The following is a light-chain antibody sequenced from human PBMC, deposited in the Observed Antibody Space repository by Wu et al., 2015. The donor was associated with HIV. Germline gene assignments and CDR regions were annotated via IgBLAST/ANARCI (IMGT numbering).Light chain of an antibody. J-gene: IGKJ2*01. CDR1: ESIIRW. V-gene: IGKV1-5*03. CDR3: QQYKSYFPT. CDR2: KAS. Sequence: QMTQSPSTLSASVGDRVTITCRASESIIRWLAWYQQKPGKAPKLLIYKASNLESGVPSRFSGSGSGTEFTLTITSLESGDVGTYYCQQYKSYFPTFGQGTKLEI.